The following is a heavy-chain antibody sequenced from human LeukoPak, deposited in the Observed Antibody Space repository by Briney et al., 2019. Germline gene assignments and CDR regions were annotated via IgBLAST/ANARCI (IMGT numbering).Heavy chain of an antibody. CDR3: ARDKIVGATHFDS. D-gene: IGHD1-26*01. CDR1: GFTFKNYA. J-gene: IGHJ4*02. Sequence: GGSLRLSCVASGFTFKNYAMSWVRQAPGKGLEWVANMRQDGGEIYYVDSVKGRFTISRDNAKNSLHLEMNSLRAEDTAVYYCARDKIVGATHFDSWGQGTLVAVSS. V-gene: IGHV3-7*01. CDR2: MRQDGGEI.